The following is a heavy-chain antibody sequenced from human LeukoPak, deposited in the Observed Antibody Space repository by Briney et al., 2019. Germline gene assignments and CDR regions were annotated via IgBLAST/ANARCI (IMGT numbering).Heavy chain of an antibody. D-gene: IGHD2-15*01. CDR1: GGSISSSSHY. CDR2: IYYSGST. J-gene: IGHJ4*02. Sequence: SETQSLTCTVSGGSISSSSHYWGWIRQPPGKGLEWIGSIYYSGSTYYNPSLKSRVTISVDTSKNQFSLKLSSVTAADTAVYYCARLGYCSGGSCSISVDYWGQGTLVTVAS. V-gene: IGHV4-39*01. CDR3: ARLGYCSGGSCSISVDY.